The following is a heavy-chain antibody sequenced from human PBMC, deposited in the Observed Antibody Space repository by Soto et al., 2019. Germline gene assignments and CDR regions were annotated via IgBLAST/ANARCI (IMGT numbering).Heavy chain of an antibody. CDR3: ARAPMVLSRSYFDS. CDR1: GGSISNLY. D-gene: IGHD2-8*01. V-gene: IGHV4-59*01. CDR2: ISYSGNA. J-gene: IGHJ4*02. Sequence: PSETLSLTSPVSGGSISNLYWSWIRQPPGKGLEWIGYISYSGNANYNPSLKSRVSISVDTSKNQLSLNLTSVTAADTAVYYCARAPMVLSRSYFDSWGQGTPVTVSS.